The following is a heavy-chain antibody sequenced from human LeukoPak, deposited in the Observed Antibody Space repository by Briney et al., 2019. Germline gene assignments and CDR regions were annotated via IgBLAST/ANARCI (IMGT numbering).Heavy chain of an antibody. CDR3: ARGGGDFYGSGTFSYYSDY. CDR1: GASVSSSSY. D-gene: IGHD3-10*01. CDR2: FYYSGST. J-gene: IGHJ4*02. V-gene: IGHV4-39*07. Sequence: PSETLSLTCTVSGASVSSSSYWGWIRQPPGKGLEWIGNFYYSGSTYYNPSLKSRVTISVDKSKNQFSLKLNSVTAADTAVYYCARGGGDFYGSGTFSYYSDYWGQGTLVTVSS.